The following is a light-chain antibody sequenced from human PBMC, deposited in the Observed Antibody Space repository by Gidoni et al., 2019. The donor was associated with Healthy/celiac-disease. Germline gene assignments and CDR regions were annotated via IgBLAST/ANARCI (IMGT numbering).Light chain of an antibody. CDR2: DAS. V-gene: IGKV1-33*01. CDR1: QAISNY. CDR3: QQYDNLPWT. Sequence: DIQMTQSPSSLSASVGDRVTITCQASQAISNYLNWYQQKPGKAPKHLIYDASNLETGVPSRFSGRGSGTDFTFTISSLQPEDIATYYCQQYDNLPWTFGQGTKLEIK. J-gene: IGKJ1*01.